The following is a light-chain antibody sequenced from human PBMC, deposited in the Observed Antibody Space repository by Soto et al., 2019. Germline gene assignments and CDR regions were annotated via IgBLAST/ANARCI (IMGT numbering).Light chain of an antibody. CDR1: QSVFSSAAKKDY. CDR3: QQYLRAPLT. V-gene: IGKV4-1*01. CDR2: DAS. J-gene: IGKJ2*01. Sequence: DIVMTQSPDSLAVSLGERATINCNSSQSVFSSAAKKDYLALFKQRAGQAPKTLIYDASTLEPTVTDRFSGRGYGTAFALAVRSLQAEDEATYYCQQYLRAPLTFGQGTKVEIK.